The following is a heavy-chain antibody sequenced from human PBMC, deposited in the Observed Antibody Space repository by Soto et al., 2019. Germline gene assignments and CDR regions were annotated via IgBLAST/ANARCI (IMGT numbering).Heavy chain of an antibody. CDR2: ISGSSNTI. Sequence: EVQLVESGGGLVQPGGSLRLSCAASGFIFSSYSMNWVRQAPGKGLEWVSYISGSSNTIYYADSLKGRFTISRDNAKNSLYQQMNSLRDEDTAVYYCARSRSGYYFDYGGQGTLVTVSS. V-gene: IGHV3-48*02. CDR1: GFIFSSYS. J-gene: IGHJ4*02. CDR3: ARSRSGYYFDY.